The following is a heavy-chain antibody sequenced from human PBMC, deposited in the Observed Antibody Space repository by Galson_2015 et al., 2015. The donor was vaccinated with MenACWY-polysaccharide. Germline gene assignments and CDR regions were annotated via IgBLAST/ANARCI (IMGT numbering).Heavy chain of an antibody. J-gene: IGHJ5*02. CDR1: GDSITSGGYF. CDR3: ARGGRAVSNRNWFDP. Sequence: TLSLTCTVSGDSITSGGYFWSWIRQHPGKGLEWIASISYEGGTYYNPSLESRVTILEDTPKNQFSLKLNSVTGADTVVYYCARGGRAVSNRNWFDPGGQGTLVTVSS. V-gene: IGHV4-31*03. CDR2: ISYEGGT. D-gene: IGHD3-16*01.